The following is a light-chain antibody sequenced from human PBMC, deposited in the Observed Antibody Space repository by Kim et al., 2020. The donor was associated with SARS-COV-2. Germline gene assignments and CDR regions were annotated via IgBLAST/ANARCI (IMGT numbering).Light chain of an antibody. CDR2: GIS. J-gene: IGKJ1*01. Sequence: ASVGGRVAITCRASQFISTWLTWYQQKPGKPPKVLISGISNLQSGVPSRFIGSGSGRDFTLTINGLQPDDFATYYCQQANSFPRTFGQGTKVDIK. CDR3: QQANSFPRT. V-gene: IGKV1-12*01. CDR1: QFISTW.